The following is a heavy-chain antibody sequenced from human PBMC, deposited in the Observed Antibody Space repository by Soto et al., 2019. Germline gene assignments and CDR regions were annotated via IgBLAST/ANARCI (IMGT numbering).Heavy chain of an antibody. D-gene: IGHD2-2*01. V-gene: IGHV3-64*01. CDR3: ARGRNLVPAHNVYYYGMDV. CDR2: ISSNGGST. J-gene: IGHJ6*02. CDR1: GFTFSSYA. Sequence: EVQLVESGGGLVQPGGSLRLSCAASGFTFSSYAMHWVRQAPGKGLEYVSAISSNGGSTYYANSVKGRFTISRDNSKHTLYLQMGSLRAEDMAVYYCARGRNLVPAHNVYYYGMDVWGQGTTVTVSS.